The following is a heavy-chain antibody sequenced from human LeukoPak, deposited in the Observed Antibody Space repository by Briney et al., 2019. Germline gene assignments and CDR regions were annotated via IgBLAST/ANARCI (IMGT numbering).Heavy chain of an antibody. V-gene: IGHV3-66*01. CDR3: AKDLPYYYDSSGYAGTIDY. CDR2: IYSGGST. Sequence: PGGSLRLSCAASGFTVSSNYMSWVRQAPGKGLEWVSVIYSGGSTYYADSVKGRFTISRDNSKNTLYLQMNSLRAEDTAVYYCAKDLPYYYDSSGYAGTIDYWGQGTLVTVSS. J-gene: IGHJ4*02. CDR1: GFTVSSNY. D-gene: IGHD3-22*01.